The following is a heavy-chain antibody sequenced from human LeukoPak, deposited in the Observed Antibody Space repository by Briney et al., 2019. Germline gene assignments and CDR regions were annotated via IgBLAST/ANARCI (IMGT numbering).Heavy chain of an antibody. CDR2: INHSGST. J-gene: IGHJ5*02. CDR1: GGSFSGYY. CDR3: ARSPEARRWRGYNWFDP. D-gene: IGHD4-23*01. Sequence: SETLSLTCAVYGGSFSGYYWSWIRQPPGKGLEWIGEINHSGSTNYNPSLKSRVTISVDTSKNQFSLKLSSVTAADTAVYYCARSPEARRWRGYNWFDPWGQGTLVTVSS. V-gene: IGHV4-34*01.